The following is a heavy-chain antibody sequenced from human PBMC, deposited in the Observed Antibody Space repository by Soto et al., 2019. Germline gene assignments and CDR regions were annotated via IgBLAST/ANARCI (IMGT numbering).Heavy chain of an antibody. CDR2: ISYDGSNK. CDR1: GFTFSSDG. D-gene: IGHD3-3*01. CDR3: AKDLGGHITIFGVPSIYGMDV. V-gene: IGHV3-30*18. J-gene: IGHJ6*02. Sequence: SLRLSCAASGFTFSSDGVHWVRQAPGKGLEWVAVISYDGSNKYYADSVKGRFTISRDNSKNTLYLQMNSLRAEDTAVYYCAKDLGGHITIFGVPSIYGMDVWGQGTTVTVSS.